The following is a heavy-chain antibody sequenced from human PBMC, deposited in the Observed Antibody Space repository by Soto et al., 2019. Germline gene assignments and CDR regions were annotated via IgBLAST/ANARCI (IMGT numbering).Heavy chain of an antibody. CDR1: GFTFSSYW. D-gene: IGHD6-6*01. CDR2: IKQDGSEK. CDR3: ARGVPSTPWGPYSSSPDDAFDI. V-gene: IGHV3-7*04. J-gene: IGHJ3*02. Sequence: GGSLRLSCAASGFTFSSYWMSWVRQAPGKGLEWVANIKQDGSEKYYVDSVKGRFTISRDNAKNSLYLQMNSLRAEDMAVYYCARGVPSTPWGPYSSSPDDAFDIWGQGTMVTVSS.